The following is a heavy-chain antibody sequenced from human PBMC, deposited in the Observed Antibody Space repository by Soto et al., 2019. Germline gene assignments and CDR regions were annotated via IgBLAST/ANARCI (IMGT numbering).Heavy chain of an antibody. V-gene: IGHV3-21*01. CDR3: ARGIVAESGFDSMDV. CDR1: GFTFSSYS. Sequence: EVQLVESGGGLVKPGGSLRLSCAASGFTFSSYSMNWVRQAPGKGLEWVSSISSSSSYIYYADSVKGRFTISRDNAKNSLYLQMNSLRAEDTAVYYCARGIVAESGFDSMDVWGKGTTVTVSS. CDR2: ISSSSSYI. J-gene: IGHJ6*03. D-gene: IGHD5-12*01.